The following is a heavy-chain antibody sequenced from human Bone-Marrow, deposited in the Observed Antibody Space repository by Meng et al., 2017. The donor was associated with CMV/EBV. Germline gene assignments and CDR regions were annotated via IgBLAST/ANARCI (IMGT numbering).Heavy chain of an antibody. V-gene: IGHV1-2*02. Sequence: ASVKVSCKASGYTFTGYYMHWVRQAPGQGLEWMGWINPNSGGTNYAQKFQGRVTMTRDTSISTAYMELRSLRSDDTAVYYCARVLSGRKGYYYYYGMDVWGQGTTVTVSS. CDR3: ARVLSGRKGYYYYYGMDV. CDR2: INPNSGGT. CDR1: GYTFTGYY. D-gene: IGHD2-15*01. J-gene: IGHJ6*02.